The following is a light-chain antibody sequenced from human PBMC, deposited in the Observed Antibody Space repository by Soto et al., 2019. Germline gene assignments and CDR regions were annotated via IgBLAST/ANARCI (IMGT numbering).Light chain of an antibody. CDR3: AAGDDTLSGNYV. V-gene: IGLV1-47*01. J-gene: IGLJ1*01. Sequence: QSALTQPPSASGTPGQRVTISCSGSSSNIGSNDVYWYHQLPGTAPKLLIYRNNHRPSGVPDRFSGSKSGTSASLAISGLGPEVEANYYCAAGDDTLSGNYVLETGTKV. CDR1: SSNIGSND. CDR2: RNN.